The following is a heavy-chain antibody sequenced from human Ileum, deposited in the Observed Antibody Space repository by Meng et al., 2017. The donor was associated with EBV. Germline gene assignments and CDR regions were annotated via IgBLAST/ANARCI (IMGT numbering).Heavy chain of an antibody. Sequence: QVRGPAPGLVKPSETLSLTCTVSGGSISSYYWSWIRQPPGKGLEWIGYIYYSGSTNYNPSLKSRVTISVDTSKNQFSLNLSSVTAADTAVYYCARGGWSLDYWGQGTLVTVSS. CDR1: GGSISSYY. V-gene: IGHV4-59*08. CDR2: IYYSGST. CDR3: ARGGWSLDY. J-gene: IGHJ4*02. D-gene: IGHD2-15*01.